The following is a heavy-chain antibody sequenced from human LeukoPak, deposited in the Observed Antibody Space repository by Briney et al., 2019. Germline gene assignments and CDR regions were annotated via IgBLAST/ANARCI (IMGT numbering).Heavy chain of an antibody. CDR1: GFTFSDAW. V-gene: IGHV3-7*01. Sequence: PGGSLRLSCAASGFTFSDAWMSWVRQAPGKGLEWVASIKHDGSEKYYVDSVKGRFTVSRDNAKNSLYLQMSSLRAEDTAVYSCARGYSASPNWFDPWGRGTLVTVSS. CDR2: IKHDGSEK. CDR3: ARGYSASPNWFDP. D-gene: IGHD5-12*01. J-gene: IGHJ5*02.